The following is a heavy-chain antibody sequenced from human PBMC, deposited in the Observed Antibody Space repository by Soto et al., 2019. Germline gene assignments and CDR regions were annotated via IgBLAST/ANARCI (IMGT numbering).Heavy chain of an antibody. D-gene: IGHD6-13*01. CDR1: GFTFHGYG. V-gene: IGHV3-30*03. CDR3: ARSIGGSSYYPPDY. J-gene: IGHJ4*02. Sequence: QVQLVESGGGVVQPGGSLRLSCAASGFTFHGYGMHWVRQSPGEGLEWVAVLANDESDQYFADSVKGRFNISRDNSKNTLYLQLDSLRPEDTAVYYCARSIGGSSYYPPDYWGQGTLVTVSS. CDR2: LANDESDQ.